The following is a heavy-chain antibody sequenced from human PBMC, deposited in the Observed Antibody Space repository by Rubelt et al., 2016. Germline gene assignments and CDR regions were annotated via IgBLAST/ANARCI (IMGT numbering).Heavy chain of an antibody. CDR2: INHSGST. CDR3: ARADTGYSFGL. J-gene: IGHJ4*02. CDR1: RGSFSGYY. V-gene: IGHV4-34*10. D-gene: IGHD5-18*01. Sequence: QLQLQESGPGLVKPSETLSLTCAVYRGSFSGYYWSWIRQPPGKGLEWIGEINHSGSTSYNPSLKSRLTISVDTSKNQFSLKLSSVTAADTAVYYCARADTGYSFGLWGQGTLVTVSS.